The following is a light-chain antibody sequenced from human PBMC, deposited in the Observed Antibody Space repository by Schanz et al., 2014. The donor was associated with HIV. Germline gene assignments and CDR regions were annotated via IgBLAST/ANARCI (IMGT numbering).Light chain of an antibody. CDR1: QSISSW. CDR2: KAS. Sequence: DIQMTQFPSSLSASVGDRVTITCRASQSISSWLAWYQQKPGKAPKLLIYKASSLESGVPSRFSGSGSGTYFTLTISSLQREDFATYYCQQTHSVPLTFGGGTKVEIQ. CDR3: QQTHSVPLT. V-gene: IGKV1-5*03. J-gene: IGKJ4*01.